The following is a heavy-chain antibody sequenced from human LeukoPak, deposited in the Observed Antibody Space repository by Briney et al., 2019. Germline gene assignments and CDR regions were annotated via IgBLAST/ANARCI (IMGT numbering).Heavy chain of an antibody. Sequence: ASVKVSCKASGYTFTSYGISWVRQAPGQGLEWMGWISAYSGNTNYAQKLKGRVTMTTDTSTSTAYMELRSLRSDDTAVYYCARFYDSSGYYYFDYWGQGTLVTVSS. CDR1: GYTFTSYG. D-gene: IGHD3-22*01. V-gene: IGHV1-18*01. CDR3: ARFYDSSGYYYFDY. J-gene: IGHJ4*02. CDR2: ISAYSGNT.